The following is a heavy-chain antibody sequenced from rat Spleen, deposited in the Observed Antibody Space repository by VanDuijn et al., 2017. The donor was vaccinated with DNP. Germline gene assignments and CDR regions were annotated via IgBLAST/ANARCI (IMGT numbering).Heavy chain of an antibody. Sequence: QVQLKESGPGLVQPSQTLSLTCTVSGFSLTSYNVHWVRQPTGKVLEWMGIIWTSGSTNYNSTLRSRLSISRDTSKSQVFLKMNSLQTEDTAIYFCSRKGSYYGYGYFDYWGQGVMVTVSS. CDR2: IWTSGST. CDR3: SRKGSYYGYGYFDY. CDR1: GFSLTSYN. V-gene: IGHV2-30*01. D-gene: IGHD1-7*01. J-gene: IGHJ2*01.